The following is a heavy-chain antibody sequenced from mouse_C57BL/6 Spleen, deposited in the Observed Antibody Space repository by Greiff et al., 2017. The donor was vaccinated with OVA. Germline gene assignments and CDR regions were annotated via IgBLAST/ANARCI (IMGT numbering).Heavy chain of an antibody. J-gene: IGHJ1*03. CDR3: ARGLRRYFDV. CDR2: ISYSGST. CDR1: GYSITSDY. Sequence: DVKLVESGPGLAKPSQTLSLTCSVTGYSITSDYWNWIRKFPGNKLEYMGYISYSGSTYYNPSLKSRISITRDTSKNQYYLHLNAVTTEYTATNYCARGLRRYFDVWGTGTTVTVSS. D-gene: IGHD2-2*01. V-gene: IGHV3-8*01.